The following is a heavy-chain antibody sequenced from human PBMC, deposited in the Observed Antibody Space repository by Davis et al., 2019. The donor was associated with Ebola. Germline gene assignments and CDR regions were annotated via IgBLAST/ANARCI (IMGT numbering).Heavy chain of an antibody. CDR3: AKDRMSSVTTFRIDY. CDR2: ISGSGGST. J-gene: IGHJ4*02. CDR1: GFTFSSYA. D-gene: IGHD4-17*01. V-gene: IGHV3-23*01. Sequence: PGGSLRPSCAASGFTFSSYAMSWVRQSPGKGLEWVSAISGSGGSTYYADSVKGRFTISRDNSKNTLYLQMNSLRADDTALYYCAKDRMSSVTTFRIDYWGQGTLVTVSS.